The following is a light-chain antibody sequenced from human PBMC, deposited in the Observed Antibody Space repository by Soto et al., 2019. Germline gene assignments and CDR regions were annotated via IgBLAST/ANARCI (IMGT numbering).Light chain of an antibody. Sequence: QAVVTQEPSLTVSPGGTVTLTCASSTGAVTSGYYPNWFQQRPGQPPRALIYSTTYKHSWTPARFSGALLGGRAALTLSGAQPEDEADYYCLLFYGHGLVFGGGTKLTVL. CDR1: TGAVTSGYY. V-gene: IGLV7-43*01. CDR3: LLFYGHGLV. J-gene: IGLJ2*01. CDR2: STT.